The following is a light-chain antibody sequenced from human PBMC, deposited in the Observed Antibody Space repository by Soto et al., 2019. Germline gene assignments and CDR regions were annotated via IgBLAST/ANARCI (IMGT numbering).Light chain of an antibody. CDR1: QSVSSN. J-gene: IGKJ1*01. CDR2: GAS. V-gene: IGKV3-15*01. Sequence: EIVMTQSPATLSVSPGERATLSCMASQSVSSNLAWYQQKPGQAPRLLIYGASTRATGIPDRFSGSGSGTEFTLSISSLQSEDFAVYYCQQYYNWPRTFGQGTKVDIK. CDR3: QQYYNWPRT.